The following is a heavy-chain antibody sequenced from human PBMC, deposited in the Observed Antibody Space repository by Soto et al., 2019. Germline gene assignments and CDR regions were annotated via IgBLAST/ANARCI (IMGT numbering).Heavy chain of an antibody. CDR1: GFSFSNYN. CDR3: ATSVVVTAIAPYLYFDL. CDR2: ISSGSTNI. Sequence: EVQLVESGGGLVQPGGSLRLSCAASGFSFSNYNMNWVRQAPGKGLEWVSYISSGSTNIYYADSVEGRFTISRDNAKNSLYLQMNSLRDEDTAVYYCATSVVVTAIAPYLYFDLWGRGTLVTVSS. D-gene: IGHD2-21*02. V-gene: IGHV3-48*02. J-gene: IGHJ2*01.